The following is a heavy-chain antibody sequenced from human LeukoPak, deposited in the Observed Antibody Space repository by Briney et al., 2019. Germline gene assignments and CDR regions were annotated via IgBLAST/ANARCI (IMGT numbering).Heavy chain of an antibody. CDR1: GGTFSSYA. Sequence: GSSVKVSCKASGGTFSSYASSWVRQAPGQGLEWMGGSIPIFGAANYEQKFQGRVTITTDESTSTAYMELSSRRSEDTAMYYCARAPYSSTPSGYDYYHMDGWGKGTTVTASS. J-gene: IGHJ6*03. V-gene: IGHV1-69*05. D-gene: IGHD6-13*01. CDR2: SIPIFGAA. CDR3: ARAPYSSTPSGYDYYHMDG.